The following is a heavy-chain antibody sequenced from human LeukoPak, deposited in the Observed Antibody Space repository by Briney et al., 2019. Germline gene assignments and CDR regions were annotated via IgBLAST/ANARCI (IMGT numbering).Heavy chain of an antibody. CDR3: AKVRGTYSSGYFFDY. CDR1: GFTFDNYA. Sequence: SLRLSCAASGFTFDNYAMHWVRQAPGKGLEWLSIISWSSGYIGYADSVKGRFTISRDNAKKSLDLQMNSLRAEDTAFYYCAKVRGTYSSGYFFDYWGQGTLVTVSS. CDR2: ISWSSGYI. J-gene: IGHJ4*02. V-gene: IGHV3-9*01. D-gene: IGHD6-19*01.